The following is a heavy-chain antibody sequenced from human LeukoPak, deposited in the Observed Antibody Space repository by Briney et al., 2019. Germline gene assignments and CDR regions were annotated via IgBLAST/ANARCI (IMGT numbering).Heavy chain of an antibody. CDR1: GGTFSSYA. J-gene: IGHJ4*02. CDR2: IIPIFGTA. V-gene: IGHV1-69*05. CDR3: ARDPNPYSGEGDY. Sequence: SVKVSCKASGGTFSSYAISWVRQAPGLGLEWMGRIIPIFGTANYAQKFQGRVTITTDESTSTAYMELSSLRSEDTAVYYCARDPNPYSGEGDYWGQGTLVTVSS. D-gene: IGHD3-10*01.